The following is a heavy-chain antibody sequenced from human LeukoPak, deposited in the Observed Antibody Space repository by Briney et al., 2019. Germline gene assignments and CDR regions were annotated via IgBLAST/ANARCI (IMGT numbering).Heavy chain of an antibody. J-gene: IGHJ1*01. V-gene: IGHV4-30-4*08. CDR1: GGSISSNDYY. D-gene: IGHD2-15*01. CDR3: ASEWVVGRDFQH. CDR2: IYYSGST. Sequence: SETLSLTCTVSGGSISSNDYYWGWIRQPPGKGLEWIGYIYYSGSTYYNPSLKSRVTISVDTSKNQFSPKLSSVTAADTAVYYCASEWVVGRDFQHWGQGTLVTVSS.